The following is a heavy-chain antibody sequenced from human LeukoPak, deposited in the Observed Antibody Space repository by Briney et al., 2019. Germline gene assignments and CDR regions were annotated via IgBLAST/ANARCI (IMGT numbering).Heavy chain of an antibody. Sequence: PSETLSLTCTVSGGSISSSSYYWGWIRQPPGKGLEWIGSIYYSGSTYYNPSLKSRVTISVDTSKNQFSLKLSSVTAADTAVYYCASKRLASYRMIVVGGGDAFDIWGQGTMVTVSS. CDR2: IYYSGST. CDR1: GGSISSSSYY. J-gene: IGHJ3*02. D-gene: IGHD3-22*01. V-gene: IGHV4-39*01. CDR3: ASKRLASYRMIVVGGGDAFDI.